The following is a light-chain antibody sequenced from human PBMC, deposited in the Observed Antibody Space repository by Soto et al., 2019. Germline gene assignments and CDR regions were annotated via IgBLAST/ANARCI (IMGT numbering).Light chain of an antibody. CDR1: SSTIGGYNA. CDR2: EGI. CDR3: CSYVAATTDV. V-gene: IGLV2-23*01. J-gene: IGLJ1*01. Sequence: QSVLTQPASASGSPGQSITISCSGTSSTIGGYNAVSWYQQHPGNAPKVIVYEGIKRPSGVSARFSGSTSGSTASLTISGLQAEDEAEYFCCSYVAATTDVFGRGTKGTVL.